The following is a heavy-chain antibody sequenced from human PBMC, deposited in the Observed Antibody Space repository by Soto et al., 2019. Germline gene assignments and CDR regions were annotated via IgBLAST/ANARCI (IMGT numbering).Heavy chain of an antibody. D-gene: IGHD2-15*01. Sequence: ASVKVPCKASGYIFTAYSMHWVRQAPGQGLEWMGVVNPSGGSTNYAQRFQGRITMTRDTSTSTVYMDLKFLTSEDTAVYYCAREENCSDGVCYSEYFQRWGQGTLVTVSS. V-gene: IGHV1-46*01. CDR2: VNPSGGST. CDR1: GYIFTAYS. J-gene: IGHJ1*01. CDR3: AREENCSDGVCYSEYFQR.